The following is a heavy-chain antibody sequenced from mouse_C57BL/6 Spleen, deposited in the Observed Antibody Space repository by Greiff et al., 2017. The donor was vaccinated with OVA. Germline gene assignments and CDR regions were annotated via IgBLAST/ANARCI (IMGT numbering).Heavy chain of an antibody. V-gene: IGHV5-6*01. CDR1: GFTFSSYG. D-gene: IGHD4-1*01. CDR3: SRNWEGGNYFDY. Sequence: EVKLVESGGDLVKPGGSLKLSCAASGFTFSSYGMSWVRQTPDKRLEWVATISSGGSYTYYPDSVKGRFTISSDNAKNTLYLQMSSLKSEDTAMYYGSRNWEGGNYFDYWGQGTTLTVSS. CDR2: ISSGGSYT. J-gene: IGHJ2*01.